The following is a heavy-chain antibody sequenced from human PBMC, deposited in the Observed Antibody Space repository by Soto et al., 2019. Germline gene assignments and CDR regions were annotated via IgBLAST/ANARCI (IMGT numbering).Heavy chain of an antibody. CDR1: GGSISSISYY. J-gene: IGHJ4*02. Sequence: SQTLSLTCTVSGGSISSISYYWGWIRQPPGKGLEWIGSIYYSGSTYYNPSLKSRVTISVDTSKNQFSLKLSSVTAADTAVYYCARLDPLYYYDSSGYQGYYFDYWGQGTLVTVSS. CDR3: ARLDPLYYYDSSGYQGYYFDY. V-gene: IGHV4-39*01. CDR2: IYYSGST. D-gene: IGHD3-22*01.